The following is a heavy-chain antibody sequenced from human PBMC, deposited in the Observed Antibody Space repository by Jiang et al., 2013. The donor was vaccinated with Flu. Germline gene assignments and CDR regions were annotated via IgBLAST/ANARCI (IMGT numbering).Heavy chain of an antibody. V-gene: IGHV1-69*06. Sequence: GTANYAQKFQGRVTITADKSTSTAYMELSSLRSEDTAVYYCARNQSGSYDYWGQGTLVTVSS. J-gene: IGHJ4*02. CDR3: ARNQSGSYDY. CDR2: GTA. D-gene: IGHD1-26*01.